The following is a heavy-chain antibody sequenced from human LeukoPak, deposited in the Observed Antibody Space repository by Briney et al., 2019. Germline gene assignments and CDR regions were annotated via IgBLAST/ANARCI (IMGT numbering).Heavy chain of an antibody. CDR1: GFTFSSYA. V-gene: IGHV3-23*01. J-gene: IGHJ6*03. D-gene: IGHD3-3*01. CDR3: ALGRFLAYMDV. Sequence: GGSLRLSCVASGFTFSSYAMSWVRQAPGKGLEWVSAIRGSGGSTYYADSVKGRFTISRDNSKNTLYLQMNSLRAEDTAVYYCALGRFLAYMDVWGKGTTVTVSS. CDR2: IRGSGGST.